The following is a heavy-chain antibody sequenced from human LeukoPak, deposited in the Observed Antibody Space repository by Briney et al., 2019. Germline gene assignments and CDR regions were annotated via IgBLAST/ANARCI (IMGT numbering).Heavy chain of an antibody. Sequence: SETLSLTCTVSGGSISRNYWSWIRQPPGKGLEWIGYIYYSGSTNYNPSLKSRVTISVDTSKNQFSLKLSSVTAADTAVYYCARYYCRSTSCLHFDYWGQGTLVTVSS. D-gene: IGHD2-2*01. CDR1: GGSISRNY. CDR2: IYYSGST. CDR3: ARYYCRSTSCLHFDY. V-gene: IGHV4-59*01. J-gene: IGHJ4*02.